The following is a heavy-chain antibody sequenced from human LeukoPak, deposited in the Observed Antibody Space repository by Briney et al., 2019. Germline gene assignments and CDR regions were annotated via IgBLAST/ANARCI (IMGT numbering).Heavy chain of an antibody. CDR2: IYSGGSA. V-gene: IGHV3-53*01. CDR3: ARYDSSGYFDY. D-gene: IGHD3-22*01. J-gene: IGHJ4*02. Sequence: PGGPLRLSCAASGFTVSSNYMSWVRQAPGKGLEWVSVIYSGGSAYYADSVKGRLTISRDNSKNTLYLQMNSLRAEDTAVYYCARYDSSGYFDYWGQGTLVTVSS. CDR1: GFTVSSNY.